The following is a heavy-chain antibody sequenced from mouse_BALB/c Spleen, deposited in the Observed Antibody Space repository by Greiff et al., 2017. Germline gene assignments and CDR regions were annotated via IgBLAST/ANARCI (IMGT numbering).Heavy chain of an antibody. CDR3: ARGLLRSYYYAMDY. J-gene: IGHJ4*01. Sequence: DVKLVESGGGLVKPGGSLKLSCAASGFTFSSYAMSWVRQTPEKRLEWVASISSGGSTYYPDSVKGRFTISRDNARNILYLQMSSLRSEDTAMYYCARGLLRSYYYAMDYWGQGTSVTVSS. D-gene: IGHD1-1*01. CDR2: ISSGGST. V-gene: IGHV5-6-5*01. CDR1: GFTFSSYA.